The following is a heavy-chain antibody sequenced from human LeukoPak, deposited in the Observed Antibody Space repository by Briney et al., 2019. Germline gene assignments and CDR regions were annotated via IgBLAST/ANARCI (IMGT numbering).Heavy chain of an antibody. Sequence: SETPSLTCSVSGDSLNRGSYYWNWILQPAGKGLEWLGRISASGNTNYNPSLKSRVTISVDTSKNQFSLKLSSVTAADTAVYYCARASAFDIWGQGTMFTVSS. J-gene: IGHJ3*02. V-gene: IGHV4-61*10. CDR3: ARASAFDI. CDR2: ISASGNT. CDR1: GDSLNRGSYY.